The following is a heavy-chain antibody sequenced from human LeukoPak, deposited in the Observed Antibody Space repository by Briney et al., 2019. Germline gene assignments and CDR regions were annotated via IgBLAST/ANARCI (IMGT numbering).Heavy chain of an antibody. D-gene: IGHD6-13*01. J-gene: IGHJ3*02. Sequence: GRSLRLSCAASGFTFDDYAMHWVRQAPGKGLEWVSGISWNSGSIGYADSVKGRFTISRDNAKNSLYLQMNSLRAEDTALYYCAKGYSSSWYADDAFDIWGQGTMVTVSS. CDR3: AKGYSSSWYADDAFDI. V-gene: IGHV3-9*01. CDR1: GFTFDDYA. CDR2: ISWNSGSI.